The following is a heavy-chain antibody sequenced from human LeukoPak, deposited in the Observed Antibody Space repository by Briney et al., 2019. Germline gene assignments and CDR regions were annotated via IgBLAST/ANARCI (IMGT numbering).Heavy chain of an antibody. V-gene: IGHV3-49*03. CDR2: IRSNTYGGST. CDR3: ARVSRGGITASWFDP. D-gene: IGHD6-13*01. Sequence: GGSLRLSCEGSGFTFGDYGVGWFRQAPGKGLQWVTSIRSNTYGGSTEYVPSVKGRFTISRDDSNSIAYLQLNSLKAEDTAIYYCARVSRGGITASWFDPWGQGTLVTVSS. J-gene: IGHJ5*02. CDR1: GFTFGDYG.